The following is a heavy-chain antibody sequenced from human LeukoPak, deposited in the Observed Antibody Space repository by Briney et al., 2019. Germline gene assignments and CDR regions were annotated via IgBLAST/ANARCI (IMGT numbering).Heavy chain of an antibody. J-gene: IGHJ5*02. CDR3: AGGGQLQLWFDP. CDR1: GGTFSSYA. CDR2: IIPIFGTA. D-gene: IGHD2-2*01. Sequence: SVKVSCKASGGTFSSYAISWVRQAPGQGLEWMGGIIPIFGTANYAQKFQGRVTITADESTSTAYMELSSLRSEDTAVYYCAGGGQLQLWFDPWGQGTLVTVSS. V-gene: IGHV1-69*01.